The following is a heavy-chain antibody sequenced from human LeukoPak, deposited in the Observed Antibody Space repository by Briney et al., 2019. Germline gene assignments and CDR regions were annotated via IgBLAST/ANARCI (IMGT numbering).Heavy chain of an antibody. D-gene: IGHD1-26*01. V-gene: IGHV4-34*01. J-gene: IGHJ4*02. Sequence: PSETLSLTCAVYGGSFSGYHWSWIRQPPGKGLEWIGEINHSGSTNYNPSLKSRVTISVDTSKNQFSLKLSSVTAADTAVYYCARADGSYSTPYFDYWGQGTLVTVSS. CDR1: GGSFSGYH. CDR3: ARADGSYSTPYFDY. CDR2: INHSGST.